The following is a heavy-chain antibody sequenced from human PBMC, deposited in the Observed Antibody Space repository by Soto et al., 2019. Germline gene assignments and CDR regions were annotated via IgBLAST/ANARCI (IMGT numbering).Heavy chain of an antibody. D-gene: IGHD4-4*01. J-gene: IGHJ4*01. CDR3: SGACILTTPYYFYY. V-gene: IGHV3-72*01. CDR2: IRNKANSYTT. CDR1: GFTFSDHY. Sequence: GGSLRLSCAAFGFTFSDHYMDWVRQAPGKGLEWVGRIRNKANSYTTEYAASVKGRFTISRDDSKNSLFLQMNSLKTEDTAVYYCSGACILTTPYYFYYWGQGTLVTVSS.